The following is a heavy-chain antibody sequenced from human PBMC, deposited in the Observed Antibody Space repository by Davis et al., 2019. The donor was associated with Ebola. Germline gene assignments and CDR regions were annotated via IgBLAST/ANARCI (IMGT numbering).Heavy chain of an antibody. J-gene: IGHJ5*02. V-gene: IGHV4-59*08. CDR1: GGSVSSDY. CDR3: ARHETDYYEATTTFDP. D-gene: IGHD3-16*01. CDR2: IYYSGNT. Sequence: PSETLSLTCTVSGGSVSSDYWSWIRQPPGKGLEWMGYIYYSGNTNYHPTLKSRLTISVDTSKNQFSLKLTAVTAADTAVYYCARHETDYYEATTTFDPWGQGTLVTVSS.